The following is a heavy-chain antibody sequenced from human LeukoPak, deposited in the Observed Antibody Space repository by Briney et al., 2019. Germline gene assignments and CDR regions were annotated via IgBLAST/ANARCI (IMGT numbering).Heavy chain of an antibody. CDR3: ARDNYYGSGSYLPPGGIDY. Sequence: ASVKVSCRASGYTFTGYYMHWVRQAPGQGLEWMGIINPSGGSTSYAQKFQGRVTMTRDMSTSTVYMELSSLRSEDTAVYYCARDNYYGSGSYLPPGGIDYWGQGTLVTVSS. D-gene: IGHD3-10*01. CDR1: GYTFTGYY. CDR2: INPSGGST. J-gene: IGHJ4*02. V-gene: IGHV1-46*01.